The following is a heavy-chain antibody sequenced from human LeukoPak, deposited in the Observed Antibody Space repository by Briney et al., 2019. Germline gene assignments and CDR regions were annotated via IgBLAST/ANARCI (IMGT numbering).Heavy chain of an antibody. CDR1: GFTFSSYS. Sequence: PGGSLRLSCAASGFTFSSYSMNWVRQAPGKGLEWVSSISSSSSYIYYADSVKGRFTISRDNAKNSLYLQMNSLRAEDTAVYYCASSKWELLFDYWGQGTLVTVSS. D-gene: IGHD1-26*01. J-gene: IGHJ4*02. V-gene: IGHV3-21*01. CDR2: ISSSSSYI. CDR3: ASSKWELLFDY.